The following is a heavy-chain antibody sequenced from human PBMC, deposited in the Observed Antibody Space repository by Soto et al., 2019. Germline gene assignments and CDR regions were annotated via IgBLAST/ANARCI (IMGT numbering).Heavy chain of an antibody. V-gene: IGHV3-30-3*01. J-gene: IGHJ3*02. D-gene: IGHD4-17*01. CDR1: GFTFSSYA. CDR2: ISYDGSNK. CDR3: ARDPRSGDAFDI. Sequence: LRLSCAASGFTFSSYAMHWVRQAPGKGLEWVAVISYDGSNKYYADSVKGRFTISRDNSKNTLYLQMNSLRAEDTAVYYCARDPRSGDAFDIWGQGTMVTVSS.